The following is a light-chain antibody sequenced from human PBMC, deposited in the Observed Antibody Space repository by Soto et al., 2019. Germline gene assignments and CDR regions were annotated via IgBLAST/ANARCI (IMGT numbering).Light chain of an antibody. V-gene: IGLV2-11*01. J-gene: IGLJ2*01. CDR2: DVS. Sequence: QSVLTQPRSVSGSPGQSVTISCTGTNSDVGGYNYVSWYQQHPDKAPKVLIYDVSERPSGVPDRFSGSKSGNTASLTISGLQAEDEADYYCFSYAGSNTLVFGGGTKLTVL. CDR3: FSYAGSNTLV. CDR1: NSDVGGYNY.